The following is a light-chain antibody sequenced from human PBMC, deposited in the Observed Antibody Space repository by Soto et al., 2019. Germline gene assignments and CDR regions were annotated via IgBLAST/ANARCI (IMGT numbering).Light chain of an antibody. CDR2: AAS. V-gene: IGKV1-27*01. J-gene: IGKJ4*01. CDR1: QGISNY. Sequence: DIQMTQSPSSLSASVGDRVTITCRARQGISNYLAWYRQKPGQVPKLLIYAASTLQSGVPYRFSGSGSGTDFSLTISSLQPEDVATYYCQKYNSAPLTFGGGTKVEIQ. CDR3: QKYNSAPLT.